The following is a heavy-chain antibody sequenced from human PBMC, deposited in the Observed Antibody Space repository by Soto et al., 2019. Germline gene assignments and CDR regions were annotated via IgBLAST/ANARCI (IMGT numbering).Heavy chain of an antibody. CDR2: IKQDGSEK. J-gene: IGHJ3*02. D-gene: IGHD3-3*01. V-gene: IGHV3-7*05. CDR3: ARVPLGVLRFLEWLPGDAFDI. Sequence: SLRLSRAASGCTVRSYCMSWVRQAPGKKLEWVANIKQDGSEKYYVDSVKGRFTISRDNAKNSLYLQMNSLRAEDTAVYYCARVPLGVLRFLEWLPGDAFDIWGQGTMVTVSS. CDR1: GCTVRSYC.